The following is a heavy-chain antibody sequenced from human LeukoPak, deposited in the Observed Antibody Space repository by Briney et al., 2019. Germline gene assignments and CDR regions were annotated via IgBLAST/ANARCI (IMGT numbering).Heavy chain of an antibody. CDR2: INPNSGVT. V-gene: IGHV1-2*02. CDR1: GDTFTVYY. D-gene: IGHD3/OR15-3a*01. Sequence: ASVKVSCKASGDTFTVYYIHWVRQAPGQGLEWMEWINPNSGVTNYAQKFQGRVTMTRDTSISTAYMELSRLRSDDTAVYYCARDRFGRTGHFDYWGQGTLVTVSS. CDR3: ARDRFGRTGHFDY. J-gene: IGHJ4*02.